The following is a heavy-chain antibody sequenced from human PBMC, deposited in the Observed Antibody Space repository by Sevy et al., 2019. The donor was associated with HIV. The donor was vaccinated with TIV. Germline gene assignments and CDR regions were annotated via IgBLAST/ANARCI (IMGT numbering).Heavy chain of an antibody. D-gene: IGHD3-10*01. Sequence: GGSLRLSCAASRFTFSSYGMHWVRQAPGKGLEWVAVISYDGSNKYYADSVKGRFTISRDNSKNTLYLQMNSLRAEDTAVYYCARDELYYYGSGCYPKRGFQHWGQGTLVTVSS. J-gene: IGHJ1*01. CDR1: RFTFSSYG. CDR2: ISYDGSNK. V-gene: IGHV3-33*01. CDR3: ARDELYYYGSGCYPKRGFQH.